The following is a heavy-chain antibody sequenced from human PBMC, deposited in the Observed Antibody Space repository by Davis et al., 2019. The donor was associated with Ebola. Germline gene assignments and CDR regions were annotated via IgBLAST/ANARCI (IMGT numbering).Heavy chain of an antibody. V-gene: IGHV3-74*01. J-gene: IGHJ4*02. Sequence: GESLKISCAASGFTFSSYWMHWVRQAPGKGLVWVSRINSDGSSTSYADSVKGRFTISRDNAKNTLYLQMNSLRAEDTAVYYCTGTTVVNDYWGQGTLVTVSS. CDR3: TGTTVVNDY. CDR1: GFTFSSYW. D-gene: IGHD4-23*01. CDR2: INSDGSST.